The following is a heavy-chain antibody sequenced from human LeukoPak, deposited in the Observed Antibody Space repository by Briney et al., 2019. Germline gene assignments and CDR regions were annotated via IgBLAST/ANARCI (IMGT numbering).Heavy chain of an antibody. CDR1: GGSISSSSYY. CDR2: IYYSGST. Sequence: SETLSLTCTVSGGSISSSSYYWGWIRQPPGKGLEWIGSIYYSGSTYYNPSLKSRVTLSVDTSKNQFFLKLSSVTAADTAVYYCARDFDGESVWRWLRFAAFDMWGQGTMVTVSS. D-gene: IGHD5-24*01. CDR3: ARDFDGESVWRWLRFAAFDM. J-gene: IGHJ3*02. V-gene: IGHV4-39*07.